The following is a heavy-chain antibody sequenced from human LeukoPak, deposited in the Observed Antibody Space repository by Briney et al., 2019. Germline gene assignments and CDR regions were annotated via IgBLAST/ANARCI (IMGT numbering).Heavy chain of an antibody. J-gene: IGHJ4*02. CDR1: GFTFDDYA. D-gene: IGHD3-10*01. CDR3: AKDLRNYYGSGSIVDY. Sequence: GRSLRLSCVASGFTFDDYAMRWVRQAPGKGLEWVSGISWNSGTKGYADSVKGRFTISRDDAKNSLYLQMNSLRPEDTALYYCAKDLRNYYGSGSIVDYWGQGTLVTVSS. V-gene: IGHV3-9*01. CDR2: ISWNSGTK.